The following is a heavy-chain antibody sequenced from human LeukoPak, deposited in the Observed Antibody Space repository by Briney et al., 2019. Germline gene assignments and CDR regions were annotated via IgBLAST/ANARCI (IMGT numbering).Heavy chain of an antibody. D-gene: IGHD5-12*01. J-gene: IGHJ4*02. CDR2: IKQDGSEK. Sequence: GGSLRLSCAASGFTFSSYWMSWVRQTPGKGLEWVANIKQDGSEKYYVDSVKGRFTISRANAKNSLYLQMNSLRAEDTAVYYCARDTSKYSGYDFFFDYWGQGTLVTVSS. V-gene: IGHV3-7*01. CDR3: ARDTSKYSGYDFFFDY. CDR1: GFTFSSYW.